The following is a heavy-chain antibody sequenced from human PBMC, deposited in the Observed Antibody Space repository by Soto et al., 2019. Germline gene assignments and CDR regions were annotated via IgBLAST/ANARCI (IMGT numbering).Heavy chain of an antibody. Sequence: QITLKESGPTVVKSTQTLTLTCIFSGFSLNTYGAGVAWIRQPPGKALEWLALLYWEDDDRYSPSRRGRLTSTEDTARYKVVLRGSDMDPMDTAPYYCEHGRIYCGSHNAFDVWGQGTVVTVSS. CDR3: EHGRIYCGSHNAFDV. CDR1: GFSLNTYGAG. D-gene: IGHD2-21*01. J-gene: IGHJ3*01. V-gene: IGHV2-5*02. CDR2: LYWEDDD.